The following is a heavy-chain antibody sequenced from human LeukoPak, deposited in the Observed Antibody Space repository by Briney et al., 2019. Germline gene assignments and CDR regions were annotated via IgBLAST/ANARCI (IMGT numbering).Heavy chain of an antibody. CDR3: ARDGDGYNPHYFDY. V-gene: IGHV4-34*01. CDR1: GGSFSGYY. CDR2: IYYSGST. Sequence: SETLSLTCAVYGGSFSGYYWSWIRQPPGKGLEWIGSIYYSGSTYYNPSLKSRVTISVDTSKNQFSLKLSSVTAADTAVYYCARDGDGYNPHYFDYWGQGTLVTVSS. J-gene: IGHJ4*02. D-gene: IGHD5-24*01.